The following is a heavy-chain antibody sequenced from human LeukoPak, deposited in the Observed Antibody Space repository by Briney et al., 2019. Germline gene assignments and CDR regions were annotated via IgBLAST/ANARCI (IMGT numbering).Heavy chain of an antibody. V-gene: IGHV1-2*02. CDR2: IHPDRGTT. CDR1: GYTLTDHY. Sequence: ASVKVSCKASGYTLTDHYMHWVRQAPGQGLEWMGWIHPDRGTTNYAQKFQGRVTMTRDTSITAAYMELSRLRSDDTAVYYCARVGEALNFDYWGQGTLVTVSS. D-gene: IGHD1-26*01. J-gene: IGHJ4*02. CDR3: ARVGEALNFDY.